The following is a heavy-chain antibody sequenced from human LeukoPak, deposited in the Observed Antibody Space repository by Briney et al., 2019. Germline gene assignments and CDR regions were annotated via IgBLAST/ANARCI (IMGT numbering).Heavy chain of an antibody. CDR3: ARDLSVVGATVS. CDR2: IYYSGST. D-gene: IGHD1-26*01. V-gene: IGHV4-59*01. J-gene: IGHJ4*02. CDR1: SGSISSYY. Sequence: SETLSLTCTVSSGSISSYYWSWIRQPPGKGLEWIGYIYYSGSTNYNPSLKSRVTISVDTSKNQFSLKLSSVTAADTAVYYCARDLSVVGATVSWGQGTLVTVSS.